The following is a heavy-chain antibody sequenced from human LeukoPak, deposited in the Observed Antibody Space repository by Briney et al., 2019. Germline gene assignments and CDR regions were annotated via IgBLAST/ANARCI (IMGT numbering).Heavy chain of an antibody. CDR3: ARQSYDILTGYYGFNY. J-gene: IGHJ4*02. Sequence: PSETLSLTCTVSGSSISSSSYYWGWIRQPPGKGLEWIGSIYYSGSTYYNPSLKSRVTISVDTSKNQFSLKLSSVTAADTAVYYCARQSYDILTGYYGFNYWGQGTLVTVSS. D-gene: IGHD3-9*01. V-gene: IGHV4-39*01. CDR2: IYYSGST. CDR1: GSSISSSSYY.